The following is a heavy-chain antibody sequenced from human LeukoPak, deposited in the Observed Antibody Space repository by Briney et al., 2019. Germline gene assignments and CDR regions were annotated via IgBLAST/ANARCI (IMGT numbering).Heavy chain of an antibody. J-gene: IGHJ4*02. CDR3: ARDSLGTVFDY. Sequence: GRSLRLSCAASGFTFSSYGMHWVRQAPGKGLEWVAVIWYDGSNKYYADSVKGRFTISRDSSKNTLYLQMNSLRAEDTAVYYCARDSLGTVFDYWGQGTLVTVSS. D-gene: IGHD6-13*01. V-gene: IGHV3-33*01. CDR2: IWYDGSNK. CDR1: GFTFSSYG.